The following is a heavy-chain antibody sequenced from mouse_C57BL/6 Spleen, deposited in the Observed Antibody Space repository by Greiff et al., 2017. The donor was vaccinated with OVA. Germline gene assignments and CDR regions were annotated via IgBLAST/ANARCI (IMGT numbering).Heavy chain of an antibody. Sequence: QVQLKQSGAELVRPGSSVKLSCKASGYTFTSYWMDWVKQRPGQGLEWIGNIYPSDSETHYNQKFKDKATLTVDKSSSTAYMQLSSLTSEDSAVYYCARGSFYYDYDGDAMDYWGQGTSVTVSS. CDR1: GYTFTSYW. CDR2: IYPSDSET. CDR3: ARGSFYYDYDGDAMDY. V-gene: IGHV1-61*01. J-gene: IGHJ4*01. D-gene: IGHD2-4*01.